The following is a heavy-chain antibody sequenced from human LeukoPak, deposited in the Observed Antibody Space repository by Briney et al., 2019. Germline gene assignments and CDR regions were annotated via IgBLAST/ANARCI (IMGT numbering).Heavy chain of an antibody. J-gene: IGHJ4*02. CDR3: ARSYCDSSGYYSFDC. V-gene: IGHV3-21*01. CDR2: ISSSSSYI. D-gene: IGHD3-22*01. CDR1: GFTFSSYS. Sequence: PGGSLRLSCAASGFTFSSYSMNWVRQAPGKGLEWVSSISSSSSYIYYADSVKGRFTISRDNAKNSLYLQMNSLRAEDTAVYYCARSYCDSSGYYSFDCWGQGTLVTVSS.